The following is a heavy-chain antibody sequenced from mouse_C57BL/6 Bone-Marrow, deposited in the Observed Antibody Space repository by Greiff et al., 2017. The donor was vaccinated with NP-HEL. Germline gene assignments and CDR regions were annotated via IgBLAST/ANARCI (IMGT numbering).Heavy chain of an antibody. D-gene: IGHD3-2*02. Sequence: EVQLLEPVAELVRPGASVKLSCTASGFTFTNNYMHWVKQRPEQGLEWIGRIYPANGNTKYAPKFKGKATMTADTSSNTAYLQLSSLTSEDTAIYYCARGAGRAQAFDYWGQGTTLTVSS. CDR2: IYPANGNT. V-gene: IGHV14-3*01. J-gene: IGHJ2*01. CDR3: ARGAGRAQAFDY. CDR1: GFTFTNNY.